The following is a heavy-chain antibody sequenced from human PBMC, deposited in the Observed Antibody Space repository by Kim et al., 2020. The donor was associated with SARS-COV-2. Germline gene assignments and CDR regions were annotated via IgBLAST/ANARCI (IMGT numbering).Heavy chain of an antibody. CDR3: AKDLPPIDY. CDR2: ISGDGGTR. Sequence: GGSLRLSCAASGFIFDDYAMHWVRQAPGKSLEWVSLISGDGGTRYYADSVKGRFTISRDNRKNSLYLQMNSLRIEDSALYYCAKDLPPIDYSGQGTLVTVSS. V-gene: IGHV3-43*02. CDR1: GFIFDDYA. J-gene: IGHJ4*02.